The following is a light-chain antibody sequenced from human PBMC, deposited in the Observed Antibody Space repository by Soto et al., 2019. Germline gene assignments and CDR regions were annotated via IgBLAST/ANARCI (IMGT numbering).Light chain of an antibody. J-gene: IGKJ4*01. CDR2: DAS. CDR1: QGISSS. CDR3: QQFLSYPLLT. V-gene: IGKV1-13*02. Sequence: AIQLTQSPSSLSASVGDRVTITCRASQGISSSLAWYQQKPGKAPKLLIYDASSLESGVPSRFSGSGSGTDFSTLISSLQPEDFVTYYCQQFLSYPLLTFGRGTKVEIK.